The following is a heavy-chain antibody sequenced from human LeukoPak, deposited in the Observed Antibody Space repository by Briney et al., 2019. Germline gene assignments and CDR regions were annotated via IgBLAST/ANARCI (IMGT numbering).Heavy chain of an antibody. V-gene: IGHV3-23*01. Sequence: GGSLRLSCAASGFTFSSYAMSWVRQAPGKGLEWFLTIIDSGGSTYSADSVKGRFTISRDNSKNTLYLQVNSLRAEDTAVYYCAKLTHDGYASGWYLIVDYFDYWGQGTLVTVSS. J-gene: IGHJ4*02. CDR1: GFTFSSYA. CDR3: AKLTHDGYASGWYLIVDYFDY. CDR2: IIDSGGST. D-gene: IGHD6-19*01.